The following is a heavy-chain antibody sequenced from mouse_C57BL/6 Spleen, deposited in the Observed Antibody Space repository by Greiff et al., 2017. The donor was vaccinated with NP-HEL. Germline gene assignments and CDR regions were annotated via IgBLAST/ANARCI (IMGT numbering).Heavy chain of an antibody. CDR3: ASVIWGLDDFNY. V-gene: IGHV1-72*01. CDR1: GYTFTSYW. J-gene: IGHJ2*01. D-gene: IGHD1-1*02. Sequence: VQLQQPGAELVKPGASVKLPCEASGYTFTSYWMHWVKQRPGRGLEWIGRIDPNRGGTKYNEKFKSKATLTVDKPSSTAYMQLSSLTSEDSAVYYCASVIWGLDDFNYWGQGTTLTVSS. CDR2: IDPNRGGT.